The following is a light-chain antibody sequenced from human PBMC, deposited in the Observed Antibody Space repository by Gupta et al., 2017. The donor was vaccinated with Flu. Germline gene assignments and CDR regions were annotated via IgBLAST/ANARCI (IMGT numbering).Light chain of an antibody. CDR2: EVS. CDR3: SSYTSSSTYV. Sequence: QPALTQPASVSGSPGQSITISSPGTSSDVGGYNYVSWSQQHPGKAPKLMIYEVSNRPSGVSNRFSGSKSGDTASLTISGLQAEDEADYYCSSYTSSSTYVFGTGTKVTVL. V-gene: IGLV2-14*01. CDR1: SSDVGGYNY. J-gene: IGLJ1*01.